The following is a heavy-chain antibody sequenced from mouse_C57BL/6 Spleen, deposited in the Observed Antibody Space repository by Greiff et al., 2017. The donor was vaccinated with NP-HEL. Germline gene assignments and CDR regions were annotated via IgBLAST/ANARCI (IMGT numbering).Heavy chain of an antibody. CDR3: ATVVAPYYYARDY. CDR2: IYPGDGDT. J-gene: IGHJ4*01. Sequence: QVQLKESGPELVKPGASVKISCKASGYAFSSSWMNWVKQRPGKGLEWIGRIYPGDGDTNYNGKFKGKATLTADKSSSTAYMQLSSLTSEDSAVYFCATVVAPYYYARDYWGQGTSVTVSS. CDR1: GYAFSSSW. V-gene: IGHV1-82*01. D-gene: IGHD1-1*01.